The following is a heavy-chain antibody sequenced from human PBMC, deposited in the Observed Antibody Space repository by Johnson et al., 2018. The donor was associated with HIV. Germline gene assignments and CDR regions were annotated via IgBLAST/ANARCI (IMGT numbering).Heavy chain of an antibody. V-gene: IGHV3-23*04. CDR2: ISGSGGST. D-gene: IGHD2-15*01. CDR1: GFTLGDHG. Sequence: VQLVESGGGVVRPGGSLRLSCVASGFTLGDHGMSWVRQVPGKGLEWVSAISGSGGSTYYADSVKGRFTISRDNSKNTLYLQMNSLRAEDTAVYYCAKVQGFRRAFDILGQGTMVTVSS. J-gene: IGHJ3*02. CDR3: AKVQGFRRAFDI.